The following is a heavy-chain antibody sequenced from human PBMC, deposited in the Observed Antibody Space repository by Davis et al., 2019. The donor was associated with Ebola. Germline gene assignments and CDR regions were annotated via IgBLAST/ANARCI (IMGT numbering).Heavy chain of an antibody. CDR3: ARVPLGYYDFWSGYYLSWFDP. Sequence: SETLSLTCTVSGGSISSSSYYWGWIRQPPGKGLEWIGSIYYSGSTYYNPSLKSRVTISVDTSKNQFSLKLSSVTAADTAVYYCARVPLGYYDFWSGYYLSWFDPWGQGTLVTVSS. CDR1: GGSISSSSYY. V-gene: IGHV4-39*01. D-gene: IGHD3-3*01. CDR2: IYYSGST. J-gene: IGHJ5*02.